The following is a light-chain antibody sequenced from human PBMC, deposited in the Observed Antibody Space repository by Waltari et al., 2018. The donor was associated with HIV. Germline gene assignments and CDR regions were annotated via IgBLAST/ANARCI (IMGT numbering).Light chain of an antibody. J-gene: IGLJ3*02. CDR2: RNN. CDR1: SSHVGKNS. CDR3: AAWDDTRVV. Sequence: QSVLTQPPSGSGTPGQRATAPCSGTSSHVGKNSVSWYQQLPGTAPKLHIYRNNQRPSGVPDRFSGSKSGISGSLAISGLRSDDEADYYCAAWDDTRVVFGGGTKLTVL. V-gene: IGLV1-47*01.